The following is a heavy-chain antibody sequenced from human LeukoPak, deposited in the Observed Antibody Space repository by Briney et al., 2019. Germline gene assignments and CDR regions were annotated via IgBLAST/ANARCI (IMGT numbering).Heavy chain of an antibody. CDR3: SMGILTGYTIDY. Sequence: GGSLRLSCAASGFTFSSYAMHWVRQAPGKGLEYVSAISSNGGSTYYANSVKGRFTISRDNSKNTLYLQMGSLRAEDMAVYYCSMGILTGYTIDYWGQGTLVTVSS. J-gene: IGHJ4*02. CDR1: GFTFSSYA. D-gene: IGHD3-9*01. V-gene: IGHV3-64*01. CDR2: ISSNGGST.